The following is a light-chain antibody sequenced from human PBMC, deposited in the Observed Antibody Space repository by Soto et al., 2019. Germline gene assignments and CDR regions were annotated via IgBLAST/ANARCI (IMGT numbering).Light chain of an antibody. V-gene: IGLV2-8*01. CDR3: TSYAGGNKSFYV. J-gene: IGLJ1*01. CDR2: EVS. CDR1: SSDVGGYNY. Sequence: QSVLTQPPSASGSPGQSVTISCTGTSSDVGGYNYVSWYQQHPGKAPKLMIYEVSKRPSGVPDRFSGSKSGNTASLTVSGLQAEDEADYYCTSYAGGNKSFYVFGTGTKSPS.